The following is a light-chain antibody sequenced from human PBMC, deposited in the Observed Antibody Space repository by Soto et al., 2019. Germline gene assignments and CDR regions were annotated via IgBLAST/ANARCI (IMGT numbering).Light chain of an antibody. V-gene: IGLV2-23*02. J-gene: IGLJ1*01. CDR1: SGDVGSYSP. CDR3: CSYAGGHTFFL. Sequence: QSALTRPASVSGSPGQSITISCTGTSGDVGSYSPVSWYQQLPGKAPKLIIYEVTKRPSGVSNRFSGSKSGNTASLTISGLQPEDEAEYFCCSYAGGHTFFLFGTGTKLTVL. CDR2: EVT.